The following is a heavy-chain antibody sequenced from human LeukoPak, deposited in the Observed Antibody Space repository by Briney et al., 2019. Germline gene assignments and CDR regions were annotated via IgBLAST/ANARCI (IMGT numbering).Heavy chain of an antibody. CDR2: IYSGGST. Sequence: GGSLRLSCAASGLTVSSNYMSWVRQAPGKGLEWVSVIYSGGSTYYADSVKGRFTISTDNSKNTLYLQMNSLRAEDTAVYYCARDQVDSGYDLGRGYYYYYYMDVWGKGTTVTISS. D-gene: IGHD5-12*01. CDR1: GLTVSSNY. CDR3: ARDQVDSGYDLGRGYYYYYYMDV. J-gene: IGHJ6*03. V-gene: IGHV3-66*01.